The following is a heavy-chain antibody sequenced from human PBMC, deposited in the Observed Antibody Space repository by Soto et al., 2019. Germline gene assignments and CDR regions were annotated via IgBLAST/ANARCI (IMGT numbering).Heavy chain of an antibody. CDR2: IYYSGST. CDR3: ARRYGGSIDY. Sequence: PSETLSLTCTVSGGSISSSSYYWGWIRQPPGKGLEWIGSIYYSGSTNYNPSLKSRVTISVDTSKNQFSLKLSSVTAADTAVYYCARRYGGSIDYWGQGTLVTVSS. V-gene: IGHV4-39*07. CDR1: GGSISSSSYY. D-gene: IGHD2-15*01. J-gene: IGHJ4*02.